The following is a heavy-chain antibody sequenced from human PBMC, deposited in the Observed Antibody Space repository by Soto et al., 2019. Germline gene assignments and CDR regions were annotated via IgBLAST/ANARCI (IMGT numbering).Heavy chain of an antibody. CDR1: GYTFTSYY. J-gene: IGHJ2*01. CDR3: ARYTEGWYFDL. Sequence: QVQLVQSGAEVKKPGASVKVSCKASGYTFTSYYMHWVRQAPGQGLEWMGIINPSGGSTSYAQKVQGRVTMTRDTSTSTVYMELSSLRSEDTAVYYCARYTEGWYFDLWGRGTLVTVSS. CDR2: INPSGGST. V-gene: IGHV1-46*03. D-gene: IGHD1-1*01.